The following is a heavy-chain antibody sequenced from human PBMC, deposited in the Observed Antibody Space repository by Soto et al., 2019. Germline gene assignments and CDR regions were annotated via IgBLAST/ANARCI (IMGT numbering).Heavy chain of an antibody. D-gene: IGHD6-13*01. Sequence: QVQLPQWGAGLLKPSESLSLTCAGYGGSFSDYYWNWIRQPPGKGLEWIGEINHSGSTNYNPSLKSRLTISVDTSKNQFSLKLSSVTAADTSVYYCARGSSSSWYGAPFDYWGQGTLVTVSA. CDR1: GGSFSDYY. CDR3: ARGSSSSWYGAPFDY. J-gene: IGHJ4*02. CDR2: INHSGST. V-gene: IGHV4-34*01.